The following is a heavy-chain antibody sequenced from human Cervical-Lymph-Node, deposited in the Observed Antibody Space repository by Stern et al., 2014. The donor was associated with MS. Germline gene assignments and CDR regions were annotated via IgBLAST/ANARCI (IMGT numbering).Heavy chain of an antibody. V-gene: IGHV1-18*01. CDR1: GFNFSNYG. CDR3: TRDRGIMGTTTGDY. J-gene: IGHJ4*02. D-gene: IGHD1-26*01. Sequence: VQLVESGAEVQKPGASGKVSCKASGFNFSNYGLSWVRQAPGQGLEWMGWISVYNGNIDFAQKVQGRLTMTTDTSTSTVYMELRSLRSDDTAVYYCTRDRGIMGTTTGDYWGQGTLVSVSS. CDR2: ISVYNGNI.